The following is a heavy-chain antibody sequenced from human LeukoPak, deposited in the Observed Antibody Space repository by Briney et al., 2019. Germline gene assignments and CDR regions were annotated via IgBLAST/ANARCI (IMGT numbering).Heavy chain of an antibody. Sequence: GGSLRLSRAASGFTFSSYAMSWVRQAPGKGLEWVSTISGSGDSTYYADSVKGRFTISRDNSKNTLYLQMNSLRAEDTAVYYCAKDRLRFLEWLLVYWGQGTLVTVSS. CDR3: AKDRLRFLEWLLVY. J-gene: IGHJ4*02. CDR1: GFTFSSYA. CDR2: ISGSGDST. D-gene: IGHD3-3*01. V-gene: IGHV3-23*01.